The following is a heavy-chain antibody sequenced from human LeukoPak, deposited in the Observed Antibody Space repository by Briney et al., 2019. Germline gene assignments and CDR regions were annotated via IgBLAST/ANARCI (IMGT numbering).Heavy chain of an antibody. Sequence: PSETLSLTCSISGGSIGSYYWSWLRQPPGKGLEWIVYISYSGSTVYNPSLRSRVTISVDMSKNQFSLKLSSVTAADTALYYCARERSSGIDYWGQGTLVTVSS. CDR1: GGSIGSYY. J-gene: IGHJ4*02. D-gene: IGHD3-22*01. CDR3: ARERSSGIDY. CDR2: ISYSGST. V-gene: IGHV4-59*01.